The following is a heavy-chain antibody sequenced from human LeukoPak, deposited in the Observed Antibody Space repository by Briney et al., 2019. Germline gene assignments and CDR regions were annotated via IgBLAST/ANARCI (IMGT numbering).Heavy chain of an antibody. Sequence: PGGSLRLSCAASGFTFSSYAMSLVRQAPGKGLEWVANIKQDGSEKYYVDSVKGRFTISRDNAKNSLSLQMNSLRAEDTAVYHCARDFSGEFDYWGQGTLVTVSS. CDR2: IKQDGSEK. V-gene: IGHV3-7*01. CDR3: ARDFSGEFDY. J-gene: IGHJ4*02. D-gene: IGHD3-10*01. CDR1: GFTFSSYA.